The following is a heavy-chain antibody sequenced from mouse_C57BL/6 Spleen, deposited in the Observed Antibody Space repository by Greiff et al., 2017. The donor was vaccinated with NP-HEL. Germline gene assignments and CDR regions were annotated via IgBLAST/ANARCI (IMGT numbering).Heavy chain of an antibody. V-gene: IGHV1-64*01. CDR2: IHPNSGST. J-gene: IGHJ3*01. Sequence: QVQLQQSGAELVKPGASVKLSCKASGYTFTSYWMHWVKQRPGQGLEWIGMIHPNSGSTNYNEKFKSKATLTVDKSSSTAYMQLSSLTSEDSAVYYCEMGTAQAFAYWGQGTLVTVSA. CDR1: GYTFTSYW. CDR3: EMGTAQAFAY. D-gene: IGHD3-2*02.